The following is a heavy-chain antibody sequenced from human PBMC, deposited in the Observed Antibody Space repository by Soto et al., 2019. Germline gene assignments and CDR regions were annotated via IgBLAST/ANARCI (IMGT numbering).Heavy chain of an antibody. CDR1: GFTFSRYS. CDR3: ARESEDLTSNFDY. J-gene: IGHJ4*02. CDR2: ISSTTNYI. V-gene: IGHV3-21*01. Sequence: GGSLRLSCAASGFTFSRYSMNWVRQAPGKGLEWVSSISSTTNYIYYADSMKGRFTVSRDNAKNSVYLDMNSLSAEDTAVYYCARESEDLTSNFDYWGQGTLGTVSS.